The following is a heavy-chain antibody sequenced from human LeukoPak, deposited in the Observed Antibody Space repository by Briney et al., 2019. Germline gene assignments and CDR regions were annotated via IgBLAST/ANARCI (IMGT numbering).Heavy chain of an antibody. CDR3: ARAIGQQLVRDFDY. V-gene: IGHV1-69*01. CDR1: GGAFSSYA. J-gene: IGHJ4*02. D-gene: IGHD6-13*01. Sequence: ASVEVSCKASGGAFSSYAISWVRQAPGQGLEWMGGIIPIFGTANYAQKFQGRVTITADESTSTAYMELSSLRSEDTAVYYCARAIGQQLVRDFDYWGQGTLVTVSS. CDR2: IIPIFGTA.